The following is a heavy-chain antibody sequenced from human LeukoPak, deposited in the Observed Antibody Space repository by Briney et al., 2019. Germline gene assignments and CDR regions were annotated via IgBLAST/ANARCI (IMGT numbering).Heavy chain of an antibody. CDR2: LYASGST. CDR1: GGSISGSTYY. D-gene: IGHD1-26*01. Sequence: SQTLSLTFTVSGGSISGSTYYGGWIRQPAGKGLEWIGRLYASGSTTYNPSLKSRATISVDTSKNQFSLKLSSVTAADTAIYYCARDGGSYSLDYWGRGTLVTVSS. V-gene: IGHV4-61*02. J-gene: IGHJ4*02. CDR3: ARDGGSYSLDY.